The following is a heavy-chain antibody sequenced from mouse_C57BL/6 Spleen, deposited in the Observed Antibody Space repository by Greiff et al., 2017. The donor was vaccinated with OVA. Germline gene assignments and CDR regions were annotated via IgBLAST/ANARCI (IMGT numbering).Heavy chain of an antibody. D-gene: IGHD2-1*01. V-gene: IGHV1-80*01. Sequence: QVHVKQSGAELVKPGASVKISCKASGYAFSSYWMNWVKQRPGKGLEWIGQIYPGDGDTNYNGKFKGKATLTADKSSSTAYMQLSSLTSEDSAVYFCARGGNHYFDYWGQGTTLTVSS. J-gene: IGHJ2*01. CDR3: ARGGNHYFDY. CDR1: GYAFSSYW. CDR2: IYPGDGDT.